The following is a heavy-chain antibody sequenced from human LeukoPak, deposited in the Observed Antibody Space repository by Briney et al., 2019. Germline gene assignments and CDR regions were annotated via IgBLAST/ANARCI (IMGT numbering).Heavy chain of an antibody. CDR2: IYSGGST. J-gene: IGHJ6*02. Sequence: PGGSLRLSYAASGFTVSSNYMSWVRQAPGKGLEWVSVIYSGGSTYYADSVKGRFTISRDNSKNTLYLQMNSLRAEDTAVYYCATMPSGLLWFGESIGSYYYGMDVWGQGTTVTVSS. D-gene: IGHD3-10*01. CDR1: GFTVSSNY. V-gene: IGHV3-66*01. CDR3: ATMPSGLLWFGESIGSYYYGMDV.